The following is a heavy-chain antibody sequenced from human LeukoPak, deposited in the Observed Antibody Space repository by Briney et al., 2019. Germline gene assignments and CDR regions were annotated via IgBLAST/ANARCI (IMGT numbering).Heavy chain of an antibody. J-gene: IGHJ3*02. Sequence: GGSLRLPCAGSEFSVDYTYMNWVRQAPGKGLEWVSLIYSGGTTIYADSVKGRFIISRDNSKNMVFLQMNSLRVEDTAIYYCARADGDYGEGPFDIWGQGTMVTVSS. V-gene: IGHV3-66*01. D-gene: IGHD4-17*01. CDR2: IYSGGTT. CDR3: ARADGDYGEGPFDI. CDR1: EFSVDYTY.